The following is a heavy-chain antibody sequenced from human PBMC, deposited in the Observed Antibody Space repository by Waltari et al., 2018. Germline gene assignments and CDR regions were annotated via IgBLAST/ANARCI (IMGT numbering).Heavy chain of an antibody. V-gene: IGHV3-11*04. D-gene: IGHD3-22*01. CDR3: ARRGYYYSSSGYYYYFDY. CDR1: GFPFSAYH. CDR2: ISSSGRTI. Sequence: QVQLVESGGILVKPGGSLRLSCAASGFPFSAYHMPRIRQAPGKGLEWISYISSSGRTIYYADSVKGRFTISRDNAKNSLYLQVNSLRAEDSAVYYCARRGYYYSSSGYYYYFDYWGQGTLVTVSS. J-gene: IGHJ4*02.